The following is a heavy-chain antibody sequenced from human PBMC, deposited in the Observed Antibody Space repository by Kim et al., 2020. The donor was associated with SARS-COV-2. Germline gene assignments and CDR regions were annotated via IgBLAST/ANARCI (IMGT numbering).Heavy chain of an antibody. D-gene: IGHD3-10*01. V-gene: IGHV1-3*01. CDR1: VYTFTSYA. CDR2: INAGNGNT. CDR3: ASKEITMVRGAQPYYFDY. J-gene: IGHJ4*02. Sequence: ASVKVSCKASVYTFTSYAMHWVRQAPGQRLEWMGWINAGNGNTKYSQKFQGRVTITRDTSASTAYMELSSLRSEDTAVYYCASKEITMVRGAQPYYFDYWGQGTLVTVSS.